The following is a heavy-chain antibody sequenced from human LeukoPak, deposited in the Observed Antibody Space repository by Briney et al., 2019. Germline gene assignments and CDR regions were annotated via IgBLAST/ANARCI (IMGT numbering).Heavy chain of an antibody. V-gene: IGHV3-30*18. D-gene: IGHD6-13*01. Sequence: TGGSLRLSCAASGFTFSSYGMHWVRQAPGKGLEWVAVISYDGSNKYYADSVKGRFTISRDNSKNTLYLQMNSLRAEDTAVYYCAKVGSSWLHFDYWGQGTLVTVSS. J-gene: IGHJ4*02. CDR3: AKVGSSWLHFDY. CDR1: GFTFSSYG. CDR2: ISYDGSNK.